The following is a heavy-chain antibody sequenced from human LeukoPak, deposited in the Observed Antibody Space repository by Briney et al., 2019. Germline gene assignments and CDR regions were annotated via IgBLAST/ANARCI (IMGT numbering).Heavy chain of an antibody. Sequence: GGSLRLSCEASGFTFSSYWMTWVRQAPGKGLEWVANIVQDGGEKHYVDSVKGRFTISRDNAKNSLYLQMNSLRDEDTAGYYCARHRIHSLDYWGQGTLVTVSS. CDR3: ARHRIHSLDY. CDR1: GFTFSSYW. J-gene: IGHJ4*02. V-gene: IGHV3-7*01. CDR2: IVQDGGEK.